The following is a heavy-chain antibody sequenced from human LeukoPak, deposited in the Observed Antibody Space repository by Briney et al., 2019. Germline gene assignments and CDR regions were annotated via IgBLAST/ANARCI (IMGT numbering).Heavy chain of an antibody. Sequence: SQTLSLTCTVSGGSISSGGYYWSWIRQHPGKGLEWIGYIYYSGSTCYNPSLKSRVTISVDTSKNQFSLKLSSVTAADTAVYYCARGSGSYGAFDIWGQGTMVTVSS. J-gene: IGHJ3*02. CDR1: GGSISSGGYY. D-gene: IGHD1-26*01. CDR3: ARGSGSYGAFDI. V-gene: IGHV4-31*03. CDR2: IYYSGST.